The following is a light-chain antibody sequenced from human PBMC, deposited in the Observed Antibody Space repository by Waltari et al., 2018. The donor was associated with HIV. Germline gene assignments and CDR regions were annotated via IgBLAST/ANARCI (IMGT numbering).Light chain of an antibody. V-gene: IGLV1-44*01. J-gene: IGLJ3*02. CDR3: TTWEDSLNVLV. Sequence: QSVLTQPPSASGTPGQTVTISCSGSRSNIGSNTVNWYQHLPGTAPKLLIYSNKVRPSGVPDRFSGFKSGTSSSLAISGLQSQDEADYYCTTWEDSLNVLVFGGGTEVTVL. CDR1: RSNIGSNT. CDR2: SNK.